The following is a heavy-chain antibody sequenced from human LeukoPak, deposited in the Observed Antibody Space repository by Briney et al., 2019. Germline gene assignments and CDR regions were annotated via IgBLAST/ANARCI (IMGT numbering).Heavy chain of an antibody. CDR2: IYTSGST. V-gene: IGHV4-4*07. J-gene: IGHJ4*02. CDR1: GGSISSYY. CDR3: AREGIAAAGTLFDY. D-gene: IGHD6-13*01. Sequence: SETLSLTCTVSGGSISSYYWSWIRQPAGKGLERIGRIYTSGSTNYNPSLKSRVTISVDTSKNQFSLKLSSVTAADTAVYYCAREGIAAAGTLFDYWGQGTLVTVSS.